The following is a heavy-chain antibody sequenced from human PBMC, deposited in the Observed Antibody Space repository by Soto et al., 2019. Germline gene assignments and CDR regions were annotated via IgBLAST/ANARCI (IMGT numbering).Heavy chain of an antibody. CDR3: ARHFSVDHFDY. CDR1: GDCMKITVVA. Sequence: PSWTLALTRAVCGDCMKITVVALALIRQPPGKGLEWIGSIYYSGSTYHNPSLKSRVTISVDRSNNQFSLKLTSVTAADTAVYYCARHFSVDHFDYWGQGALVTVSS. D-gene: IGHD3-9*01. J-gene: IGHJ4*02. V-gene: IGHV4-39*01. CDR2: IYYSGST.